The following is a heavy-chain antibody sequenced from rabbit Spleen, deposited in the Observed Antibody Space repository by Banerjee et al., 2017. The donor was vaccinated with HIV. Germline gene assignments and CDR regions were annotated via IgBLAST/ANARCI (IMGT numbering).Heavy chain of an antibody. CDR2: IYGGSRGTT. CDR3: ARETSSGWGVVSYYFNL. J-gene: IGHJ4*01. V-gene: IGHV1S40*01. CDR1: GFSLSSSNW. D-gene: IGHD4-1*01. Sequence: QSLEESGGDLVKPGASLTLTCTASGFSLSSSNWICWVRQAPGKGLEWIACIYGGSRGTTWYASWAKGRFTISKTSSTTVTLQLNSLTAADTATYFCARETSSGWGVVSYYFNLWGPGTLVTVS.